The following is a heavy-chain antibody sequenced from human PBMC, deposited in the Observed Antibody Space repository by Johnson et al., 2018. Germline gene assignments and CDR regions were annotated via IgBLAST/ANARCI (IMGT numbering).Heavy chain of an antibody. Sequence: QVQLVQSGAEVKKPGSSVKVSCKASGGTFSSYAISWVRQAPGQGLEWMGGIIPIFGTANYAQKFQGRVTITAEESTSTAYMELSSLRSEGTAVYYCARVRARKWEPLQVNDAFGIGGQGTMVTVSS. J-gene: IGHJ3*02. V-gene: IGHV1-69*01. CDR2: IIPIFGTA. D-gene: IGHD1-14*01. CDR1: GGTFSSYA. CDR3: ARVRARKWEPLQVNDAFGI.